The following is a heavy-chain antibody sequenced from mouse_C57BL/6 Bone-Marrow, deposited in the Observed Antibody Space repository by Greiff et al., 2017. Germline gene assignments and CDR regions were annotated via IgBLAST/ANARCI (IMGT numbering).Heavy chain of an antibody. J-gene: IGHJ3*01. CDR1: GYTFTSYW. CDR2: IHPNSGST. CDR3: ARQRGNCRAWFAY. V-gene: IGHV1-64*01. Sequence: QVQLQQPGAELVKPGASVKLSCKASGYTFTSYWMHWVKQRPGQGLEWIGMIHPNSGSTNYNEKFKSKATLTEDKSSRKAYMQLSSLTSEDSAVYYCARQRGNCRAWFAYWGQGTLVTVSA. D-gene: IGHD2-1*01.